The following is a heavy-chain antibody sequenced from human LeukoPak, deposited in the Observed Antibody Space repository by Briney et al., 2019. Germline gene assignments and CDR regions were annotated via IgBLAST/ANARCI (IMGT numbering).Heavy chain of an antibody. CDR1: GFTVSSNY. Sequence: GGSLRLSCAASGFTVSSNYMSWVRQAPGKGLEWVSVIYSGGSTYYADSVKGRFTISRDNSKNTLYLQMNSLRAEDTAVYYCAKKTAVAGTCDYWGQGTLVTVSS. D-gene: IGHD6-19*01. J-gene: IGHJ4*02. V-gene: IGHV3-53*01. CDR3: AKKTAVAGTCDY. CDR2: IYSGGST.